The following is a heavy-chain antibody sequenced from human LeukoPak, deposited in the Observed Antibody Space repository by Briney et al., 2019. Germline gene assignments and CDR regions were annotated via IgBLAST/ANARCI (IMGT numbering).Heavy chain of an antibody. Sequence: SETLSLTCSVSGGSISNNNWWSWLRQPPGKGLEWIGYFYNSGSTNYNPSLKSRVTISVDTSKNQLSLKLNSVTATDTAVYYCARHLRPGYSGYDSAFDYWGQGSLVIVSS. CDR2: FYNSGST. V-gene: IGHV4-4*02. J-gene: IGHJ4*02. D-gene: IGHD5-12*01. CDR3: ARHLRPGYSGYDSAFDY. CDR1: GGSISNNNW.